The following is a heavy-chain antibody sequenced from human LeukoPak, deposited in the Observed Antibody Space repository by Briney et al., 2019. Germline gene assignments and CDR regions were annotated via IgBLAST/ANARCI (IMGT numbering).Heavy chain of an antibody. V-gene: IGHV3-23*01. CDR1: GFTFSSFA. Sequence: GGSLRLSCAASGFTFSSFAMSWVRQAPGKGLEWVSSISGSGESTYYADYVKGRYTVSRDNSKNTVNLQLNSLRAEDTAVYYCAKDAIGQYRPYYFDCWGQGTLVTVSS. D-gene: IGHD3-16*02. J-gene: IGHJ4*02. CDR3: AKDAIGQYRPYYFDC. CDR2: ISGSGEST.